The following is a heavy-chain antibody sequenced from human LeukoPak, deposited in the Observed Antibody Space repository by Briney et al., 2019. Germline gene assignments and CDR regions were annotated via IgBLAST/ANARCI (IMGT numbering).Heavy chain of an antibody. CDR1: GYTFTSFD. J-gene: IGHJ4*02. D-gene: IGHD6-13*01. CDR3: ARGRGSRSSDC. Sequence: ASVKVSCKASGYTFTSFDINWVRPATGQGLEWMGWMNPNSGDTGYAQKFQGRVTMTRDTSIRTAYLELSSLRSDDTAVYYCARGRGSRSSDCWGQGTLVTVSS. CDR2: MNPNSGDT. V-gene: IGHV1-8*01.